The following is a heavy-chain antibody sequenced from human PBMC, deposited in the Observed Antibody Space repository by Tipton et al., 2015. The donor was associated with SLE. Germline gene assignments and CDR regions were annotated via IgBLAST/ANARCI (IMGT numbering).Heavy chain of an antibody. CDR2: ISSSSSTI. J-gene: IGHJ4*02. CDR3: ARDRTYYYDSSGYSAPY. D-gene: IGHD3-22*01. CDR1: GFTFSSYS. V-gene: IGHV3-48*01. Sequence: SLRLSCSASGFTFSSYSMNWVRQAPGKGLEWVSYISSSSSTIYYADSVKGRFTISRDNAKNSLYLQMNSLRAEDTAVYYCARDRTYYYDSSGYSAPYWGQGTLGTVSS.